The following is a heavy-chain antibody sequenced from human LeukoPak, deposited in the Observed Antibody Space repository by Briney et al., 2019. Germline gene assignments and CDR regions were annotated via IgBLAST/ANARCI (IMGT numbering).Heavy chain of an antibody. J-gene: IGHJ4*02. CDR3: ARDDFRGSPVRGVIYGFDY. Sequence: ASVMVSCKASGYTFTSYDINWVRQATGQGLEWMGWMNPNSGNTGYAQKFQGRVTMTRNTSISTAYMELSSLRSEDTAVYYCARDDFRGSPVRGVIYGFDYWGQGTLVTVSS. CDR1: GYTFTSYD. D-gene: IGHD3-10*01. V-gene: IGHV1-8*01. CDR2: MNPNSGNT.